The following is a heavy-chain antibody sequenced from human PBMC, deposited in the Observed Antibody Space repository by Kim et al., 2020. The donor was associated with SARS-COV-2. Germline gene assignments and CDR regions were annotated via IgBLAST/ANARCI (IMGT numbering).Heavy chain of an antibody. Sequence: SVKVSCRASGDSFYNYAISWVRQAPGKGLEWMGRIIPILDTVKYAQNFQDRVTITVDKSTGTAYMDLRSLRSDDTALYYCASGFYDSLAGYYFDYWGQGTLGTVSS. J-gene: IGHJ4*02. CDR3: ASGFYDSLAGYYFDY. CDR2: IIPILDTV. V-gene: IGHV1-69*04. CDR1: GDSFYNYA. D-gene: IGHD3-9*01.